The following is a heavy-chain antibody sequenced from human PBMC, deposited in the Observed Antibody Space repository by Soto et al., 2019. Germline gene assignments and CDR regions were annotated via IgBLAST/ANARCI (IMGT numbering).Heavy chain of an antibody. V-gene: IGHV3-33*01. D-gene: IGHD3-16*01. J-gene: IGHJ6*02. Sequence: QVQLVESGGGVVQPGRSLRLSCAASGFTFSSYGIHWVRQAPDKGLEWVAVIWYDGSNEHYADSVKGRFTTSRDNSKNTLYLQMNSLRAEDTAVYYCARDGGYYFYAMDVWGQGTTVTVSS. CDR1: GFTFSSYG. CDR2: IWYDGSNE. CDR3: ARDGGYYFYAMDV.